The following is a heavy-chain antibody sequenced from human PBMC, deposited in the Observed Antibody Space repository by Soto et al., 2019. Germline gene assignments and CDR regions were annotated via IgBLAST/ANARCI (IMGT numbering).Heavy chain of an antibody. V-gene: IGHV1-69*12. CDR3: ARGVTTVTKGPFDY. CDR2: IIPIFGTA. CDR1: GGTFSSYA. D-gene: IGHD4-17*01. J-gene: IGHJ4*02. Sequence: QVQLVQSGAEVKKPGSSVKVSCKASGGTFSSYAISWVRQAPGQGLEWMGGIIPIFGTANYAQKFQGRVTXXAXDXXSTAYMELSSLRSEDTAVYYCARGVTTVTKGPFDYWGQGTLVTVSS.